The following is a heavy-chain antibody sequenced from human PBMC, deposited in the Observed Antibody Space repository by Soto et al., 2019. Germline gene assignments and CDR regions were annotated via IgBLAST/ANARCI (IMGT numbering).Heavy chain of an antibody. V-gene: IGHV3-74*01. J-gene: IGHJ4*02. CDR3: ACWGHIVPVAPSDFDR. CDR1: GFPFTNYW. CDR2: ISPDGSDV. D-gene: IGHD2-8*02. Sequence: GGSLRLSCAASGFPFTNYWMNWVRQTPGKVLMWVSRISPDGSDVGYADSVEGRFTVSRDNAKNTLYLQMHSLRAEDTAMYYCACWGHIVPVAPSDFDRWGQGXLVTVYS.